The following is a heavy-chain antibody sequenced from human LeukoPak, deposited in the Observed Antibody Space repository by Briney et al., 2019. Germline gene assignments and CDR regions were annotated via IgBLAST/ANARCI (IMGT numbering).Heavy chain of an antibody. CDR2: IQDDGSVK. J-gene: IGHJ6*02. D-gene: IGHD1-1*01. V-gene: IGHV3-7*01. CDR3: ATYINWVAGDV. CDR1: GFAFSKSW. Sequence: PGGSLRLSCAASGFAFSKSWMSWVRQAPGQGLEWVAAIQDDGSVKDYVDSVKGRFTISRDNAKNSLYLQMNSLRAEDTAVYYCATYINWVAGDVWGQGTTVSVSS.